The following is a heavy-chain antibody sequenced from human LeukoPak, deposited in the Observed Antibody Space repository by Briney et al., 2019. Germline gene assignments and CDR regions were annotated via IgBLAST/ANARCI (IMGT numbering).Heavy chain of an antibody. Sequence: SVKVSCKASGGTFSSYAISWVRQAPGQGLEWMGGIIPIFGTANYAQKFQGRVTITADESTSTAYMELSSLRSEDTAVYYCARGDSGYDYVRFDYWGQGTLVTVSS. CDR1: GGTFSSYA. D-gene: IGHD5-12*01. V-gene: IGHV1-69*13. J-gene: IGHJ4*02. CDR3: ARGDSGYDYVRFDY. CDR2: IIPIFGTA.